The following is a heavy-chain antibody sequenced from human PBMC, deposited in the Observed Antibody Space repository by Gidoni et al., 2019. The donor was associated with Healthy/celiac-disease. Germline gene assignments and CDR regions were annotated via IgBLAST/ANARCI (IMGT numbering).Heavy chain of an antibody. CDR3: ARDPRRYYDSSGYYY. CDR1: GVTFSSYA. J-gene: IGHJ4*02. CDR2: IIPIFGTA. D-gene: IGHD3-22*01. V-gene: IGHV1-69*01. Sequence: QVQLVQSGAEVKKPGSSVKASCKASGVTFSSYAISWVRQAPGQGLEWMGGIIPIFGTANYAQKFQGRVTITADESTSTAYMELSSLRSEDTAVYYCARDPRRYYDSSGYYYWGQGTLVTVSS.